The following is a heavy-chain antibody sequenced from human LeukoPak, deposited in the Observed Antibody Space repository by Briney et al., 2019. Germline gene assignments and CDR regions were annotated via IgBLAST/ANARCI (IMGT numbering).Heavy chain of an antibody. Sequence: SVKVSCKASGGTFSSYAISWARQAPGQGLEWMGGIIPIFGTANYAQKFQGRVTMTEDTSTDTAYMELSSLRSEDTAVYYCATLITMVRGVIITVNWFDPWGQGTLVTVSS. CDR2: IIPIFGTA. CDR1: GGTFSSYA. D-gene: IGHD3-10*01. CDR3: ATLITMVRGVIITVNWFDP. V-gene: IGHV1-69*06. J-gene: IGHJ5*02.